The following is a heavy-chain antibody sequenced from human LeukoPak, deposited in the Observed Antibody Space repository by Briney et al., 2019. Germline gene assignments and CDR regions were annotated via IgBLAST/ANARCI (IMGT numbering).Heavy chain of an antibody. J-gene: IGHJ4*02. Sequence: ASVKVSCKASGYTLTSYYMHWVRQAPGQGLEWMGIINPSDGGTSYAQKFQGRVTMTRDTSKNQFSLKLSSVTAADTAVYYCARRGVVVVPAAMRPFDYWGQGTLVTVSS. V-gene: IGHV1-46*01. D-gene: IGHD2-2*01. CDR1: GYTLTSYY. CDR2: INPSDGGT. CDR3: ARRGVVVVPAAMRPFDY.